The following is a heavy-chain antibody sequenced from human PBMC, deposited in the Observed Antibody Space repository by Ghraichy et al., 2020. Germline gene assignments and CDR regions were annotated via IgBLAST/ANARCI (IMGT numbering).Heavy chain of an antibody. CDR3: ARGRRYCSSTSCLNWFDP. V-gene: IGHV4-34*01. J-gene: IGHJ5*02. Sequence: SETLSLTCAVYGGSFSGYYWSWIRQPPGKGLEWIGEINHSGSTNYNPSLKSRVTISVDTSKNQFSLKLSSVTAADTAVYYCARGRRYCSSTSCLNWFDPWGQGTLVTVSS. D-gene: IGHD2-2*01. CDR1: GGSFSGYY. CDR2: INHSGST.